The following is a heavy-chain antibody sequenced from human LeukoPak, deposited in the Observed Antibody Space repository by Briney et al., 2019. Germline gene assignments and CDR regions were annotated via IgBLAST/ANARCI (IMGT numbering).Heavy chain of an antibody. J-gene: IGHJ4*01. D-gene: IGHD4-17*01. CDR3: VSGGDYHVRLCTY. CDR2: IKQDGSEK. Sequence: GGSLRLSCAASGFTSSSYWMSWVRQAPGKGLEWVANIKQDGSEKYYVDSVKGRFTISRDNAKNSLYLQMNSLTAEDTAIYYCVSGGDYHVRLCTYWGQGTLVTVSS. CDR1: GFTSSSYW. V-gene: IGHV3-7*03.